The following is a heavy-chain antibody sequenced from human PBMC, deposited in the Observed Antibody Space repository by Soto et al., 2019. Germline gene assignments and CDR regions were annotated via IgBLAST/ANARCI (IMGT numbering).Heavy chain of an antibody. CDR3: ARGIRVMDTAMAYFDY. J-gene: IGHJ4*02. CDR1: GGSISSYY. V-gene: IGHV4-59*01. Sequence: PSETLSLTCTVSGGSISSYYWSWIRQPPGKGLEWIGYIYYSGSTNYNPSLKSRVTISVDTSKNQFSLKLSSVTAADTAVYYCARGIRVMDTAMAYFDYWGQGTLVTVSS. CDR2: IYYSGST. D-gene: IGHD5-18*01.